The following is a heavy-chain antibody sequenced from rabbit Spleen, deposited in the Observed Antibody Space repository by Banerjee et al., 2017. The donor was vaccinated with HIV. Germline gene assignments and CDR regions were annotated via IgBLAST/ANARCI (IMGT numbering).Heavy chain of an antibody. CDR3: ARSDIGSSYLIFAL. D-gene: IGHD8-1*01. Sequence: QEQLEESGGDLVKPEGSLTLTCTASGFSFSSSYWICWVRQAPGKGLEWIGCIKTTTGATYYASWAKGRFTISKTSSTVDLKMTSLTAADTATYFCARSDIGSSYLIFALWGPGTLVTVS. J-gene: IGHJ4*01. CDR1: GFSFSSSYW. CDR2: IKTTTGAT. V-gene: IGHV1S45*01.